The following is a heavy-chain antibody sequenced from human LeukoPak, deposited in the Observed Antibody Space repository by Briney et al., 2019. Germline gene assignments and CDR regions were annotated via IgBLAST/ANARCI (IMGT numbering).Heavy chain of an antibody. Sequence: SETLSLTCAVYGGSFSGYYWSWIRQPPGKGLEWIGEINHSGSTNYNPSLKSRVTISVDTSKNQFSLKLSSVTAADTAVYYCARGLAPEIVVVPAPMGDYWGQGTLVTGSS. CDR1: GGSFSGYY. CDR2: INHSGST. V-gene: IGHV4-34*01. CDR3: ARGLAPEIVVVPAPMGDY. J-gene: IGHJ4*02. D-gene: IGHD2-2*01.